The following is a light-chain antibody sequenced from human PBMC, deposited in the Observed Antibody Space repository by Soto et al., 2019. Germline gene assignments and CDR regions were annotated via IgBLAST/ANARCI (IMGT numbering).Light chain of an antibody. Sequence: EVVLTQSPATLALSPGERATLSCMATQSVSSYLAWYQQKPGQAPRLLIYDASNRATGIPARFSGSGSGTDFTLTISSLEPEDFAVYYWQHQYAFGQGTKVEIK. CDR3: QHQYA. J-gene: IGKJ1*01. V-gene: IGKV3-11*01. CDR2: DAS. CDR1: QSVSSY.